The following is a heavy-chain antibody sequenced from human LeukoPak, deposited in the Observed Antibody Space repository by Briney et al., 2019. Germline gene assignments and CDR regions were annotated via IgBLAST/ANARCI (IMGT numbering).Heavy chain of an antibody. CDR1: GYSISSGYY. CDR2: IYHSGST. J-gene: IGHJ1*01. V-gene: IGHV4-38-2*02. Sequence: SETLSLTCTVSGYSISSGYYWGWIRQPPGKGLEWIGSIYHSGSTCYNPSLKSRVTISVDTSKNQFSLKLSSVTAADTAVYYCASSLWDFWSGYSFQHWGQGTLVTVSS. D-gene: IGHD3-3*01. CDR3: ASSLWDFWSGYSFQH.